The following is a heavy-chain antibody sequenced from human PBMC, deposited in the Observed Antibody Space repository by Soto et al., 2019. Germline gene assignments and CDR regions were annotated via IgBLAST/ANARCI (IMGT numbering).Heavy chain of an antibody. CDR1: GFAFSKYG. V-gene: IGHV3-30*03. J-gene: IGHJ4*02. CDR3: AVAYGDYALHY. CDR2: ISYDGTDK. D-gene: IGHD4-17*01. Sequence: QVQLVESGGGVVQPGTSLRLSCAASGFAFSKYGIHWGRQAPGKGLEWVAFISYDGTDKYYADSVKGRFTISRDNSKNTLFLLMNSPRPEDTAVYYCAVAYGDYALHYWGQGTLVTVSS.